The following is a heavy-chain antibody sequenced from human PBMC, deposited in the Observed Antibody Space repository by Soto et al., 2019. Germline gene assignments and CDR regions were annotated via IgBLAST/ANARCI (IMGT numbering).Heavy chain of an antibody. Sequence: GGSLRLSCAASGFTFSSYWMSWVRQAPGKGLEWVANIKQDGSEKYYVDSVKGRFTISRDNAKNSLYLQMNSLRAEDTAVYYCARDWQELHDAFDIWGQGTMVTVSS. V-gene: IGHV3-7*01. CDR2: IKQDGSEK. CDR3: ARDWQELHDAFDI. D-gene: IGHD1-7*01. CDR1: GFTFSSYW. J-gene: IGHJ3*02.